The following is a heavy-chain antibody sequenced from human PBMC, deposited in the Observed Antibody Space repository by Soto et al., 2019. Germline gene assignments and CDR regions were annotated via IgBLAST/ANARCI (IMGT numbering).Heavy chain of an antibody. D-gene: IGHD6-13*01. V-gene: IGHV1-69*12. CDR1: GGTFSSYA. CDR3: ARDGSSWSGGVDY. CDR2: IIPIFGTA. J-gene: IGHJ4*02. Sequence: QVQLVQSGAEVKKPGSSVKVSCKASGGTFSSYAISWVRQAPGQGLEWMGGIIPIFGTANYAQKFQGRVTITADESTSTAYMGLRSLRAEDTAVYYCARDGSSWSGGVDYWGQGTLVTVSS.